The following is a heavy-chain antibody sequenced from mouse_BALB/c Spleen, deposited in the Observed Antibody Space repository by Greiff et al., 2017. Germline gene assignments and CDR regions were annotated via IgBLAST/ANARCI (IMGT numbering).Heavy chain of an antibody. J-gene: IGHJ3*01. CDR3: ARDRPDDGYPFAY. V-gene: IGHV5-6-3*01. Sequence: EVKLMESGGGLVQPGGSLKLSCAASGFTFSSYGMSWVRQTPDKRLELVATINSNGGSTYYPDSVKGRFTISRDNAKNTLYLQMSSLKSEDTAMYYCARDRPDDGYPFAYWGQGTLVTVSA. CDR2: INSNGGST. D-gene: IGHD2-3*01. CDR1: GFTFSSYG.